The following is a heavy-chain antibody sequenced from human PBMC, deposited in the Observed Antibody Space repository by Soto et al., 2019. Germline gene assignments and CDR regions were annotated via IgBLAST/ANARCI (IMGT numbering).Heavy chain of an antibody. V-gene: IGHV4-59*01. Sequence: SETLSLTCTVSGGSISSYYWSWIRQPPGKGLEWMGYIYYSGSNNYSPSLKSRVTISVDTSKNQFSLKLSSVTAADTAVYYCARVYGDYTAFDIWGKGTMVTVSS. D-gene: IGHD4-17*01. CDR3: ARVYGDYTAFDI. J-gene: IGHJ3*02. CDR2: IYYSGSN. CDR1: GGSISSYY.